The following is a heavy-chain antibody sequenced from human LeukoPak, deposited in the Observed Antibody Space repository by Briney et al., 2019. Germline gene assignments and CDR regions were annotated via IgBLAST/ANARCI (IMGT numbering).Heavy chain of an antibody. CDR2: FDPEDGET. Sequence: ASVKVSCKVSGYTLTELSMHWVRQAPGKGLEWMEGFDPEDGETIYAQKFQGRVTMTEDTSTDTAYMELSSLRSEDTAVYYCATGVVVPADTYYYYGMDVWGQGTTVTVSS. D-gene: IGHD2-2*01. J-gene: IGHJ6*02. CDR3: ATGVVVPADTYYYYGMDV. CDR1: GYTLTELS. V-gene: IGHV1-24*01.